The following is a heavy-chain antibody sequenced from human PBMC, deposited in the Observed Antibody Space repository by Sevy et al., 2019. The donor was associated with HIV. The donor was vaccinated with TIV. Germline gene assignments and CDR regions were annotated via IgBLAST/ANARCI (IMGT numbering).Heavy chain of an antibody. V-gene: IGHV3-11*01. CDR1: GFTFSDYY. CDR2: ISSSGSTI. Sequence: GGSLRLSCAASGFTFSDYYMGWIRQAPGKGLEWVAYISSSGSTIYYADSVKGRFTISRDNAKHSPYLQMNSLRAEDTAVYYWAIDYAPYSSSWYGMDVWGQGTTVTVSS. J-gene: IGHJ6*02. CDR3: AIDYAPYSSSWYGMDV. D-gene: IGHD6-13*01.